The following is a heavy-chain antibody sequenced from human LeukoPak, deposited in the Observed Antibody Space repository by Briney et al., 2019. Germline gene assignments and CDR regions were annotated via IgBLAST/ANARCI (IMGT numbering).Heavy chain of an antibody. V-gene: IGHV4-4*07. Sequence: PSETLSLTCTVSGGSIRSSYWNWIRQPTGKGLEWIGRIYNSRTTDYNPSLKSRLTMSADTSKNQFSLELGSVTAADTAVYYCARDGGRFGELSFWGQGTLVTVSS. D-gene: IGHD3-10*01. CDR3: ARDGGRFGELSF. CDR1: GGSIRSSY. CDR2: IYNSRTT. J-gene: IGHJ4*02.